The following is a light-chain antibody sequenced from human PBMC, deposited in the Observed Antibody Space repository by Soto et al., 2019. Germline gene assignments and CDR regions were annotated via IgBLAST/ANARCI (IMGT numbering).Light chain of an antibody. CDR3: QQSYSSLWT. CDR2: SAT. J-gene: IGKJ1*01. CDR1: QSISTF. Sequence: DIQMTQSPSSLSASVGDRVTITCRASQSISTFLKWYQQKPGKTPKLLIYSATTLQSGIPSKFSGSGSGTDFTLTISNLQPEDFATYYCQQSYSSLWTFGQGTKVEIK. V-gene: IGKV1-39*01.